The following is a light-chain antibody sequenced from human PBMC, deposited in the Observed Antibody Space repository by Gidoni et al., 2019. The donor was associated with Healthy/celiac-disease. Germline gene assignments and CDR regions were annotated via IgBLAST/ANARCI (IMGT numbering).Light chain of an antibody. CDR3: QVWDSSSDHPYV. J-gene: IGLJ1*01. V-gene: IGLV3-21*04. CDR2: YDS. CDR1: NIGSKS. Sequence: YVLTQPPSVSGAPGKTARITCGGNNIGSKSVHWYQQKPGQAPVLVIYYDSDRPSGIPERFSGSHSGNTATLTIRRVDAGDEADYYCQVWDSSSDHPYVFGTGTKATVL.